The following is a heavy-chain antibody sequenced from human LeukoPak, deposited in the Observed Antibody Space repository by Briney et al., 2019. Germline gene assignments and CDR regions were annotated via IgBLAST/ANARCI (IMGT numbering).Heavy chain of an antibody. Sequence: LRLSCAASGFTFSDYYMSWIRQPPGKGLEWIGEINHSGSTNYNPSLKSRVTISVDTSKNQFSLKLSSVTAADTAVYYCARYDSSGYYLDYWGQGTLVTVSS. D-gene: IGHD3-22*01. CDR3: ARYDSSGYYLDY. CDR2: INHSGST. CDR1: GFTFSDYY. V-gene: IGHV4-34*01. J-gene: IGHJ4*02.